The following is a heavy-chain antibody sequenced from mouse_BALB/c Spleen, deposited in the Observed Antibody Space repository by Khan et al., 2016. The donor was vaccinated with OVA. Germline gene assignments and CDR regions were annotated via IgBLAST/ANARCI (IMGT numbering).Heavy chain of an antibody. CDR2: ISSGGSYT. V-gene: IGHV5-6-4*01. CDR1: GFSFSSYS. CDR3: TRHRGDYGNNPYLDY. D-gene: IGHD1-1*01. J-gene: IGHJ2*01. Sequence: EVELVESGGGLVRPGGSLKLSCAASGFSFSSYSMSWVRQTPEKRLEWVATISSGGSYTYYPDSVKGRFTISRDNAKNTLYLQMSSLKSEDTAMYYCTRHRGDYGNNPYLDYWGQGTTRTVSS.